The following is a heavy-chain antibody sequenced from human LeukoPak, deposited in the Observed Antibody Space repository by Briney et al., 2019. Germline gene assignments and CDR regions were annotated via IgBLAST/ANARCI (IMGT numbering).Heavy chain of an antibody. D-gene: IGHD3-16*01. J-gene: IGHJ4*02. CDR1: GFTFGSYW. Sequence: GGSLRLSCAASGFTFGSYWMHWVRQAPGKGLVWVSRINSDGSSTNYADSVKGRFTISRDNAKNTLYLQMNSLRAEDTAVYYCARAEWGGEGGVFDYWGQGTLVTVSS. CDR3: ARAEWGGEGGVFDY. V-gene: IGHV3-74*01. CDR2: INSDGSST.